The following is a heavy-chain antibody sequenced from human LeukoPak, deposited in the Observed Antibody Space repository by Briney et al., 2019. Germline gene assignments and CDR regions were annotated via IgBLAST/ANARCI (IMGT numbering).Heavy chain of an antibody. D-gene: IGHD3-22*01. CDR1: GDSMSDYY. V-gene: IGHV4-30-4*01. CDR3: ARADSSGYRRAFDI. Sequence: SETLSLTCTVSGDSMSDYYWSWIRQPPGKGLEWIGYIYYSGSTYYNPSLKSRVTISVDTSKNQFSLKLSSVTAADTAVYYCARADSSGYRRAFDIWGQGTMVTVSS. J-gene: IGHJ3*02. CDR2: IYYSGST.